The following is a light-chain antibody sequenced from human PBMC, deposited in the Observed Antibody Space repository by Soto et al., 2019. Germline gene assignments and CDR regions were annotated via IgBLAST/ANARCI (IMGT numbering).Light chain of an antibody. CDR2: DAS. V-gene: IGKV3-20*01. CDR1: QSVSSY. J-gene: IGKJ4*02. Sequence: EIVLTQSPATLSLSPGERATLSCRASQSVSSYLAWYQQKPGQAPRLLIYDASIRATGIPDRFSGSGSGTDFTLTISRLEPEDFAVYYCQQYGSSPRTFGGGTKVDIK. CDR3: QQYGSSPRT.